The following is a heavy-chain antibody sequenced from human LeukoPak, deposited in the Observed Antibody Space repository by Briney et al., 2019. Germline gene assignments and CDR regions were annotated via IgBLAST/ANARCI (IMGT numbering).Heavy chain of an antibody. Sequence: ASVKVSCKASGHTFTVYGISWVRQAPGQGLEWMGWISAYNGNTNYAQKFQGRVTMTTDTSTSTAYMELRSLRSDDTAVYYCAREGYYDSSGYSPYAFDIWGQGTMVTVSS. V-gene: IGHV1-18*01. CDR2: ISAYNGNT. CDR1: GHTFTVYG. CDR3: AREGYYDSSGYSPYAFDI. D-gene: IGHD3-22*01. J-gene: IGHJ3*02.